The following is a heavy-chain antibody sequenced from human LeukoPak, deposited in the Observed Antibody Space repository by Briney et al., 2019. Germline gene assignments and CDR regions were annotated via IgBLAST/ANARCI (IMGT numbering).Heavy chain of an antibody. CDR3: ARDIVVVSDTRGFDY. V-gene: IGHV1-2*02. CDR1: GYTFTGYY. J-gene: IGHJ4*02. Sequence: ASVKVSCKASGYTFTGYYMHWVRQAPGQGLEWMGWIHPNSGATKSAEKFQGRVSLTRDTSITTVYMELSRLSSDDAAVYYCARDIVVVSDTRGFDYWGQGTLVTVSS. CDR2: IHPNSGAT. D-gene: IGHD2-21*01.